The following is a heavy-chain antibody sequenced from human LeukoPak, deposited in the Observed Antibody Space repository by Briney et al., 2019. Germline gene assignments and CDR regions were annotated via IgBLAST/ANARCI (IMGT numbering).Heavy chain of an antibody. CDR3: AKDYPITIRGVGATPLDY. D-gene: IGHD1-26*01. CDR1: GFTVSSNY. V-gene: IGHV3-53*01. CDR2: IYSGGST. J-gene: IGHJ4*02. Sequence: GGSLRLSCAASGFTVSSNYMNWVRQAPGKGLEWVSVIYSGGSTYYADSVKGRFTISRDNSKNTLYLQMNSLRAEDTAVYYCAKDYPITIRGVGATPLDYWGQGTLVTVSS.